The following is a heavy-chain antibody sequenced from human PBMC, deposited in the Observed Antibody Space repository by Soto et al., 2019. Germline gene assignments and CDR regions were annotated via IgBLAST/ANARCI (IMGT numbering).Heavy chain of an antibody. CDR2: IQVGGST. Sequence: PSETLSLTCTVSGGSISNFYWSWIRQPPGKGPEYIGYIQVGGSTNYNPSLESRVAISVDTSKNQFSLRLTSVTAADTAVYYCARGFGVTTNPPGHWGQGTLVTVS. J-gene: IGHJ4*02. CDR1: GGSISNFY. V-gene: IGHV4-59*01. CDR3: ARGFGVTTNPPGH. D-gene: IGHD4-17*01.